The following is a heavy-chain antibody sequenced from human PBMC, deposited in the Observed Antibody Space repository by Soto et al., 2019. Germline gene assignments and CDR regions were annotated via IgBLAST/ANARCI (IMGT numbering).Heavy chain of an antibody. CDR1: GYTFTSYG. D-gene: IGHD4-4*01. Sequence: QVQLVQSGAEVKKPGASVKVSCKASGYTFTSYGISWVRQAPGQGLEWMGWISAYNGNTNYAQKLQGRVTMTTDTSTSTASMEPRSLRSDDTAVYYCARDRDDYRGYYYGMDVWGQGTTVTVSS. V-gene: IGHV1-18*01. J-gene: IGHJ6*02. CDR3: ARDRDDYRGYYYGMDV. CDR2: ISAYNGNT.